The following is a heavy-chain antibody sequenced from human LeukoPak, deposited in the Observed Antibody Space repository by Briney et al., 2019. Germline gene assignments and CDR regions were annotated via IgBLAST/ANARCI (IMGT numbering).Heavy chain of an antibody. Sequence: SETLSLTCAVSGGSISSSNWWSWVRQPPGKGLEWIGEIYHSGSTNYNPSLESRVTISVDKSKNQFSLKLSSVTAADTAVYYCAREATLGADAFDIWGQGTMVTVSS. CDR1: GGSISSSNW. D-gene: IGHD4/OR15-4a*01. CDR3: AREATLGADAFDI. CDR2: IYHSGST. V-gene: IGHV4-4*02. J-gene: IGHJ3*02.